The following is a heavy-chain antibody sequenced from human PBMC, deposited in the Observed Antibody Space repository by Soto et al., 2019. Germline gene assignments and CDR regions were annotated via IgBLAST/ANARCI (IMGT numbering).Heavy chain of an antibody. V-gene: IGHV1-18*01. J-gene: IGHJ6*02. CDR3: ARDAYDSSGYYYYYYGMDV. CDR2: ISAYNGNT. Sequence: QVQLVQSGAEVKKPGASVKVSCKASGYTFTSYGISWVRQAPGQGLEWMGWISAYNGNTNYAQKLQGRVTMTTDTSTSTAYLELRSLRSDDTAVYYCARDAYDSSGYYYYYYGMDVWGQGTTVTVSS. CDR1: GYTFTSYG. D-gene: IGHD3-22*01.